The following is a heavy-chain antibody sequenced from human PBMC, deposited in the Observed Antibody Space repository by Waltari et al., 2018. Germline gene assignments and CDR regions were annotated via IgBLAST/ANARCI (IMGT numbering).Heavy chain of an antibody. CDR2: IKQDGSEK. Sequence: EGQLVESGGGFVQPGGSLRLSCEASGFSFTGYWMSWVRQAPGKGLEWVANIKQDGSEKNYVDSVKGRFTVSRDNAKKSLCLEMNSLRGEDTAVYYCARATYYYDNSGRGAFDIWGQGTRVTVSS. CDR1: GFSFTGYW. J-gene: IGHJ3*02. D-gene: IGHD3-22*01. V-gene: IGHV3-7*01. CDR3: ARATYYYDNSGRGAFDI.